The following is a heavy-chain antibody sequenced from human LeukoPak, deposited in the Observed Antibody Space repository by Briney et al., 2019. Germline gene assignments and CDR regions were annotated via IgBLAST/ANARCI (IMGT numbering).Heavy chain of an antibody. J-gene: IGHJ6*03. V-gene: IGHV4-59*11. CDR3: ARSHFWHGYQYYFYMDV. CDR1: GGSMSSHY. Sequence: SETLSLTCSVSGGSMSSHYWSWIRQSPGKGLKWLGFIYFSGTATYNPSLESRVTISVDTSKNQFSLRLSSVTAADTAVYYCARSHFWHGYQYYFYMDVWGKGTTVTVSS. CDR2: IYFSGTA. D-gene: IGHD3-3*02.